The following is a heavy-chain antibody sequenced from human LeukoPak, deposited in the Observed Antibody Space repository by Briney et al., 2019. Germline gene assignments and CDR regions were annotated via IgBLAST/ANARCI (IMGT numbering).Heavy chain of an antibody. J-gene: IGHJ4*02. CDR3: ARVAPPYNWNEEGHYFDY. CDR1: VGTFSSYT. V-gene: IGHV1-69*13. Sequence: SVNVSCKCSVGTFSSYTISWLRQAPGQALEWMVGIIPIFGTANYAQKFHGRATITADESTSTAYMELSSLRSEDTAVYYCARVAPPYNWNEEGHYFDYWGQGTLVTVSS. CDR2: IIPIFGTA. D-gene: IGHD1-20*01.